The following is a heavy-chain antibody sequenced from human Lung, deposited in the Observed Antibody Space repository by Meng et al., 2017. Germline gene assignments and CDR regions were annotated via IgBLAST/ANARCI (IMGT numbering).Heavy chain of an antibody. Sequence: LLEQGGRLVKQGGSLILACAAACFYFSSNDRHWVVQDAGREVVWVTVLCYDDSETYYAATLQGRVTISRDDSKNTIYLQMNNLTAEDTAVYYCTRCYGDWFSGDHWGRGTLVTVFS. V-gene: IGHV3-33*01. CDR3: TRCYGDWFSGDH. CDR2: LCYDDSET. J-gene: IGHJ4*01. D-gene: IGHD3/OR15-3a*01. CDR1: CFYFSSND.